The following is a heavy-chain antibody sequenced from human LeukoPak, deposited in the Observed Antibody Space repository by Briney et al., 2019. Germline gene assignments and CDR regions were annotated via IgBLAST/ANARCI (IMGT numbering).Heavy chain of an antibody. J-gene: IGHJ4*02. CDR2: IYYSGST. V-gene: IGHV4-39*01. D-gene: IGHD4-23*01. CDR1: GGSISSSSYY. CDR3: ACPPAAGNSGVEYFDY. Sequence: PSETLSLTCTVSGGSISSSSYYWGWIRQPRGKGLEWIGSIYYSGSTYYNPSLKSRVTISVDTSKNQFSLKLSSVTAADTAVYYCACPPAAGNSGVEYFDYWGQGTLVTVSS.